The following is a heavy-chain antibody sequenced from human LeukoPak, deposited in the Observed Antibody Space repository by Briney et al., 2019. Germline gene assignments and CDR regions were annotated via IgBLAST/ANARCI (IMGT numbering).Heavy chain of an antibody. CDR3: ARGRGSGSYYNGGWFDP. J-gene: IGHJ5*02. Sequence: SETLSLTCTVSGGSISSYYWSWIRQPPGKGLEWIGYIYHSGSTYYNPSLKSRVTISVDRSKNQFSLKLSSVTAADTAVYYCARGRGSGSYYNGGWFDPWGQGTLVTVSS. V-gene: IGHV4-59*12. D-gene: IGHD3-10*01. CDR1: GGSISSYY. CDR2: IYHSGST.